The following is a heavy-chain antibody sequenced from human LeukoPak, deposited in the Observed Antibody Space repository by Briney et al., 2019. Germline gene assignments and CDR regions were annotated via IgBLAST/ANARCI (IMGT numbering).Heavy chain of an antibody. Sequence: GGSLRLSCAASGFTFSDYYMTWFRQAPGKGLEWVSYISGGSSYTNFADSVKGRFTISRDNAKNSLYLQMNSLRAEDTAVYYCARVSLLDDGGLGDYWGQGTLATVSS. CDR3: ARVSLLDDGGLGDY. V-gene: IGHV3-11*06. D-gene: IGHD4-23*01. CDR1: GFTFSDYY. J-gene: IGHJ4*02. CDR2: ISGGSSYT.